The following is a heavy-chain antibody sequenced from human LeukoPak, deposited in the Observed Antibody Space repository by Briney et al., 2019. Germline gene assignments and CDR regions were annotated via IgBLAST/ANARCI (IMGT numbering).Heavy chain of an antibody. J-gene: IGHJ2*01. CDR1: EFTFSTYA. V-gene: IGHV3-23*01. CDR3: AKVYGDLGFFDL. Sequence: GGSLRLSCAASEFTFSTYAMSWVRQAPGKGLEWVSAISGSGGGTYYADSVKGRFTISRDSSKSTLYLQMNSLRAEDTAVYYCAKVYGDLGFFDLWGRGTLVTVSS. CDR2: ISGSGGGT. D-gene: IGHD4-17*01.